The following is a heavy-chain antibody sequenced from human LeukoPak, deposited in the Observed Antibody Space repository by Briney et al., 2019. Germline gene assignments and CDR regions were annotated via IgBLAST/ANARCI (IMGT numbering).Heavy chain of an antibody. Sequence: GGSLRLSCAASGFTFSNAWRSWVRQAPGKGLEWVGRIKSKTDGGTTDYAAPVQGRFTISSADSNNTLYIQLNSLKTADTAVYYCTTEPERRYYYYGMDVWRPGTTVTASS. CDR2: IKSKTDGGTT. CDR1: GFTFSNAW. V-gene: IGHV3-15*01. CDR3: TTEPERRYYYYGMDV. D-gene: IGHD1-1*01. J-gene: IGHJ6*02.